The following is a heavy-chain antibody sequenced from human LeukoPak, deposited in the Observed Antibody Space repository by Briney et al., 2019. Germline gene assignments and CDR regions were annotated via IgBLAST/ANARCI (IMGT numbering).Heavy chain of an antibody. CDR3: ASTNPGGYSSSWLRTKYNWFDT. CDR1: GYTFTGYY. J-gene: IGHJ5*02. D-gene: IGHD6-13*01. Sequence: GASVKLSCKASGYTFTGYYMHWVRQAPGQGLEWMAWISTNSGYTNYAQKFQGRFTMTRDKSISTAYMELNRLRSDDTAVYYCASTNPGGYSSSWLRTKYNWFDTWGQGTLVTVSS. V-gene: IGHV1-2*02. CDR2: ISTNSGYT.